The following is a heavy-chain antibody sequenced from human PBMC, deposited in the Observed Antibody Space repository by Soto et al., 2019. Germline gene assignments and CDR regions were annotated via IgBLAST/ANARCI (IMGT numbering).Heavy chain of an antibody. J-gene: IGHJ6*02. CDR3: AREDDYGYRYINYGLDV. CDR1: GFTFNIYA. D-gene: IGHD4-17*01. Sequence: GSLRLSCAASGFTFNIYALHWVRQAPGKGLEWVAVISFDGTKKYYSDSVKGRFTISRDNLKNTLYLQMNNLRVEDAALYFCAREDDYGYRYINYGLDVWGQGTTVTVSS. V-gene: IGHV3-30-3*01. CDR2: ISFDGTKK.